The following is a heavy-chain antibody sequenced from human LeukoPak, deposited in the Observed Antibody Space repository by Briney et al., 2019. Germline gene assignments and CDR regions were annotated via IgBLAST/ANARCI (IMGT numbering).Heavy chain of an antibody. J-gene: IGHJ4*02. CDR2: INAGNGNT. V-gene: IGHV1-3*01. CDR3: AREGIAAAGDKFDY. D-gene: IGHD6-13*01. Sequence: AASVKVSCKASGYTFTSYAMHWVRQAPGQRLEWMGWINAGNGNTKYSQKFQGRVTITRDTSASTAYMELSSLRSEDTAVYYCAREGIAAAGDKFDYRGQGTLVTVSS. CDR1: GYTFTSYA.